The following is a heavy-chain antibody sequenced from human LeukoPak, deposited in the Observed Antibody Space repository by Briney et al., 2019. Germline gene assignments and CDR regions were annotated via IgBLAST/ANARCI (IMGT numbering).Heavy chain of an antibody. CDR3: AKGSLYYYDSGGYRYFDY. V-gene: IGHV3-23*01. D-gene: IGHD3-22*01. Sequence: GGSLGLSCAASGFTFSSYAMSWVRQAPGRGLEWVSSVSGSGGSTYYADSVKGRFTISRDNSKNTLYLQMNSLRAEDTAVYYCAKGSLYYYDSGGYRYFDYWGQGTLVTVSS. CDR2: VSGSGGST. J-gene: IGHJ4*02. CDR1: GFTFSSYA.